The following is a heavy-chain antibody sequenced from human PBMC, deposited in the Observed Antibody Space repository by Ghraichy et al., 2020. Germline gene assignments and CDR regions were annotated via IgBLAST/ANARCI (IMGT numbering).Heavy chain of an antibody. CDR1: GFTFSDSA. D-gene: IGHD1-1*01. J-gene: IGHJ4*02. CDR3: TRRGTTKDPFDY. V-gene: IGHV3-73*01. Sequence: GGSLRLSCVASGFTFSDSAMHWVRQASGKGLEWVGRIRSKANSYATTYDASVKGRFTISRDDSKNTAYLQMNSLKTEDTAVYYCTRRGTTKDPFDYWGQGTLVTVSS. CDR2: IRSKANSYAT.